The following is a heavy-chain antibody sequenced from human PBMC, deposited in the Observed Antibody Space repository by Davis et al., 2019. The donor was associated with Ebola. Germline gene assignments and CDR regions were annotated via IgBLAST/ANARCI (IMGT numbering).Heavy chain of an antibody. D-gene: IGHD2-8*01. V-gene: IGHV4-59*12. Sequence: SETLSLTCTVSGGSISSYYWSWIRQPPGKGLEWIGYIYYSGSTNYNPSLKSRVTISVDKSKNQFSLKLSSVTAADTAVYYCARGPSMVSFDYWGQGTLVTVSS. CDR3: ARGPSMVSFDY. J-gene: IGHJ4*02. CDR1: GGSISSYY. CDR2: IYYSGST.